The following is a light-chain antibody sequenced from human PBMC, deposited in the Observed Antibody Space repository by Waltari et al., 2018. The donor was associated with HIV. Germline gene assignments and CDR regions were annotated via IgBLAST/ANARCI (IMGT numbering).Light chain of an antibody. J-gene: IGLJ2*01. V-gene: IGLV3-21*02. CDR3: RVWYGRGDPVI. CDR2: DDR. CDR1: KLAATKS. Sequence: SYVLTQPPSVSAAPGQTARITGGGNKLAATKSVDWYRLNQGQDPVVVIYDDRDRPSGIPDRFSGSSSGDTATLTISRAEAGDEADYYFRVWYGRGDPVIFGGGTKLAVV.